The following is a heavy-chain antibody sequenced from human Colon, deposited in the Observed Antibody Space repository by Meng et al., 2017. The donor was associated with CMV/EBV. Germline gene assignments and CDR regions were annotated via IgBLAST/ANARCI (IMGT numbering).Heavy chain of an antibody. CDR3: AHTAGWLPRY. V-gene: IGHV2-5*01. J-gene: IGHJ4*02. CDR2: LYWNDDN. Sequence: TCTFSGFSLSKNAVGVAWIRQPPGKPLEWLALLYWNDDNHYSPSLKNRLTITKDTSKNHVVLTMTNMNPDDTGTYYCAHTAGWLPRYWGQGILVTVSS. D-gene: IGHD5-24*01. CDR1: GFSLSKNAVG.